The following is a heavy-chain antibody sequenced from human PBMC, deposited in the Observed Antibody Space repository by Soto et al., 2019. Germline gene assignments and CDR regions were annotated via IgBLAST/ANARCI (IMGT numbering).Heavy chain of an antibody. Sequence: ASVEVSRKGSGYTFTSYGIQLVRQGPGQRLEWMGWINAGSGNTKYSQKFQGRVTITRDTSASTAYMELSGLRSEDTAVYYCAKGAGEGYYYYYMDVWGKGTTVTVSS. J-gene: IGHJ6*03. D-gene: IGHD3-10*01. V-gene: IGHV1-3*01. CDR1: GYTFTSYG. CDR2: INAGSGNT. CDR3: AKGAGEGYYYYYMDV.